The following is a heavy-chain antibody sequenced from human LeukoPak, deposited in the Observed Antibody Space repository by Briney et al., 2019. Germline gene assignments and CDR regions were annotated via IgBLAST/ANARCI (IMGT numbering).Heavy chain of an antibody. CDR3: ARHFVSWFGEADY. CDR2: IYYSGST. V-gene: IGHV4-39*01. CDR1: GGSIGSSSYY. D-gene: IGHD3-10*01. J-gene: IGHJ4*02. Sequence: PSETLSLTCTVSGGSIGSSSYYWGWIRQPPGKGLEWIGSIYYSGSTYYNPSLKSRVTISVDTSKNQFSLKLSSVTAADTAVYYCARHFVSWFGEADYWGQGTLVTVSS.